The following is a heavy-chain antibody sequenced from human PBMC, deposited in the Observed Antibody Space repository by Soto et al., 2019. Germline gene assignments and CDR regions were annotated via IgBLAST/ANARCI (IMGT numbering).Heavy chain of an antibody. Sequence: GGSLRLSCAASGFTFTRYSMNWVRQAPGKGLEWVSSISSTTNYIYYADSVKGRFTISRDNSKNTLYLQMNSLRAEDTAVYYCARDYDYGDYGGGDYWGQGTLVTVSS. CDR3: ARDYDYGDYGGGDY. D-gene: IGHD4-17*01. CDR1: GFTFTRYS. V-gene: IGHV3-21*01. J-gene: IGHJ4*02. CDR2: ISSTTNYI.